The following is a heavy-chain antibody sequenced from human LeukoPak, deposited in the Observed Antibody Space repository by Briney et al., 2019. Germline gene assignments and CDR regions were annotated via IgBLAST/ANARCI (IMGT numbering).Heavy chain of an antibody. CDR1: GGSISSYY. Sequence: SETLSLTCTVSGGSISSYYWSWIRQPPGKGLEWIGYIYYSGSTNYNPSLKSRATISVDTSKNQFSLKLSSVTAADTAVYYCARENGGDFDYWGQGTLVTVSS. CDR3: ARENGGDFDY. V-gene: IGHV4-59*01. J-gene: IGHJ4*02. CDR2: IYYSGST. D-gene: IGHD3-16*01.